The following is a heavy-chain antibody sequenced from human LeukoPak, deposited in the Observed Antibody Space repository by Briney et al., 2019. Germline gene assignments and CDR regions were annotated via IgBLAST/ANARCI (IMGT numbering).Heavy chain of an antibody. CDR3: ARDGLSIPYYYGSSGYSPFDY. J-gene: IGHJ4*02. CDR1: GFTFSSYW. CDR2: IKQDGSEK. V-gene: IGHV3-7*01. D-gene: IGHD3-22*01. Sequence: GGSLRLSCAASGFTFSSYWMSWVRQAPGKGLEWVANIKQDGSEKYYVDSVKGRFTISRDNAKNSLYLQMNSLRAEDTAVYYCARDGLSIPYYYGSSGYSPFDYWGQGTLVTVSS.